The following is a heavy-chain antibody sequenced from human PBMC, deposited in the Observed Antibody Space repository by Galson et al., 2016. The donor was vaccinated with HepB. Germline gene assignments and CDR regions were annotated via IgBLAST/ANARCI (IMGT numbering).Heavy chain of an antibody. V-gene: IGHV1-69*13. CDR3: ARLYDDWSGYYPCGMEV. Sequence: SVKVSCKASGGTLSNYAISWVRQAPRQGLDWMGEIIPFFNTTNYAQKFQGRVTITADESTSTAYMDLSSLTSEDTAVYYCARLYDDWSGYYPCGMEVWGQGTTVTVSS. J-gene: IGHJ6*02. D-gene: IGHD3-3*01. CDR1: GGTLSNYA. CDR2: IIPFFNTT.